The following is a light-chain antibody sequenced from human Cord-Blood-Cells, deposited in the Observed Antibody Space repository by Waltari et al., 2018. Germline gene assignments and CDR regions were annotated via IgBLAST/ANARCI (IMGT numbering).Light chain of an antibody. CDR2: AAS. CDR3: QQSYSTLWT. J-gene: IGKJ1*01. Sequence: IQVHQSSSSLSASVGDRVTITCRASQSISSYLTWYQQKPGKAPKLLIYAASSLQSGVPSRFSGSGSGTDFTLTISSLQPEDFATYYCQQSYSTLWTFGQGTKVEIK. CDR1: QSISSY. V-gene: IGKV1-39*01.